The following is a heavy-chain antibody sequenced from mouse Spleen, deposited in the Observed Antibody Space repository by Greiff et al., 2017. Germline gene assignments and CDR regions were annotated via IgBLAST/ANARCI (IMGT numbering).Heavy chain of an antibody. CDR1: GFTFSSYA. CDR3: AGDWFAY. CDR2: ISSGGSYT. J-gene: IGHJ3*01. Sequence: EVKLMESGGGLVKPGGSLKLSCAASGFTFSSYAMSWVRQTPEKRLEWVATISSGGSYTYYPDSVKGRFTISRDNAKNTLYLQMSSLRSEDTAMYYCAGDWFAYWGQGTLVTVSA. V-gene: IGHV5-9-1*01.